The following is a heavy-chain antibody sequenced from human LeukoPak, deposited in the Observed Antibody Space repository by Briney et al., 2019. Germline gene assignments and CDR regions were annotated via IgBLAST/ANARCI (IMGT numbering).Heavy chain of an antibody. D-gene: IGHD2-15*01. CDR1: GGSISSSSYY. CDR3: ASYLLGYCSGGSCYSDYFDY. CDR2: IYYSGST. J-gene: IGHJ4*02. V-gene: IGHV4-39*07. Sequence: SETLSLTCTVSGGSISSSSYYWGWIRQPPGKGLEWIGSIYYSGSTYYNPSLKSRVTTSVDTSKNQFSLKLSSVTAADTAVYYCASYLLGYCSGGSCYSDYFDYWGQGTLVTVSS.